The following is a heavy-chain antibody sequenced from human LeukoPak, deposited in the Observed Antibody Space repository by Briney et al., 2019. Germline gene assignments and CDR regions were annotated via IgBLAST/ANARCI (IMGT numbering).Heavy chain of an antibody. D-gene: IGHD2-15*01. Sequence: PWGSLRLSCAASGFAFDTYSMDWLRQAPGKGLEWLSYISSSSDVIYYADSVKVRFTISRDNAKNSLYLQMNSLRAEDTAVYYCTRDPTRRFDYWGQGTLVTVSS. CDR1: GFAFDTYS. CDR3: TRDPTRRFDY. CDR2: ISSSSDVI. J-gene: IGHJ4*02. V-gene: IGHV3-48*01.